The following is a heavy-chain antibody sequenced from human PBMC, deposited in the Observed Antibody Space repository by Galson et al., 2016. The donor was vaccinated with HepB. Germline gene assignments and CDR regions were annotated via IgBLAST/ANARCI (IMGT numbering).Heavy chain of an antibody. CDR2: IYYTGST. Sequence: LSLTCTVSGDSISSSDYYWGWIRQPPGKGLEWIGSIYYTGSTYYNPSLKSRVTISLDTSRNRFSLKLPSVTAADTAVYYCTSPAAVRGAYYQFDYWGLGTLVTVSS. V-gene: IGHV4-39*01. J-gene: IGHJ4*02. CDR3: TSPAAVRGAYYQFDY. CDR1: GDSISSSDYY. D-gene: IGHD1-26*01.